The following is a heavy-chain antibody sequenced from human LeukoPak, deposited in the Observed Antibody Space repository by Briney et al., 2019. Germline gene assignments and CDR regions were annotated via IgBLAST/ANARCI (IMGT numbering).Heavy chain of an antibody. D-gene: IGHD4-17*01. J-gene: IGHJ4*02. Sequence: SETLSLTCTVSGGSVSSGRYYWTWIRQPPGKGLEWIGYIYHSGSTYYNPSLKSRVTISVDRSKNQFSLKLSSVTAADTAVYYCARLYGDYDYWGQGTLVTVSS. CDR1: GGSVSSGRYY. V-gene: IGHV4-30-2*01. CDR3: ARLYGDYDY. CDR2: IYHSGST.